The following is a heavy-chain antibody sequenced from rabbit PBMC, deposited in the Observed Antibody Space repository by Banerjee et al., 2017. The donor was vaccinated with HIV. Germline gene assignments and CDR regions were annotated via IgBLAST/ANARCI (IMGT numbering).Heavy chain of an antibody. CDR2: IWASSGGS. V-gene: IGHV1S45*01. J-gene: IGHJ4*01. D-gene: IGHD7-1*01. Sequence: QEQLEESGGDLVKPEGSMPPTSTASGFSFSISRGLCGGRPAPGKGLELFACIWASSGGSWYASWAKCLFTISRTSATTVTLQMTSLTAADTAPYFCARDASTGINYFNLWGQGTLGTVS. CDR3: ARDASTGINYFNL. CDR1: GFSFSISRG.